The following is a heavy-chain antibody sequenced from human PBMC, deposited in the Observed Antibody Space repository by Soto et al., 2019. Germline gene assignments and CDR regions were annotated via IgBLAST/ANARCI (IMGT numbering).Heavy chain of an antibody. CDR2: IYYSGST. CDR3: AREAPMPYDSSGGNWFDP. D-gene: IGHD3-22*01. CDR1: GGSISSGDYY. Sequence: PSETLSLTCTVSGGSISSGDYYWSWIRQPPGKGLEWIGYIYYSGSTYYNQSLKSRVTISVDTSKNQFSLKLSSVTAADTAVYYCAREAPMPYDSSGGNWFDPWGQGTLVTVSS. V-gene: IGHV4-30-4*01. J-gene: IGHJ5*02.